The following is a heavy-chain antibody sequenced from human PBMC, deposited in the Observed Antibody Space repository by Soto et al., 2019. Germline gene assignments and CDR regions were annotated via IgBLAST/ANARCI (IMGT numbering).Heavy chain of an antibody. Sequence: ASLKVSCKASGYTFTSYGISWVRQAPGQGLEWMGWISAYNGNTNYAQKLQGRVTMTTDTSTSTAYMELRSLRSDDTAVYYCARDVGVIVVVPAAIGWFDPWGQGTLVTVSS. CDR2: ISAYNGNT. V-gene: IGHV1-18*01. J-gene: IGHJ5*02. CDR3: ARDVGVIVVVPAAIGWFDP. D-gene: IGHD2-2*01. CDR1: GYTFTSYG.